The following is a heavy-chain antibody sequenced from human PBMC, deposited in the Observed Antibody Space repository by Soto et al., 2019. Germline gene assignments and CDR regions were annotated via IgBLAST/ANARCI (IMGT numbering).Heavy chain of an antibody. CDR1: GYSFSSYA. D-gene: IGHD6-19*01. CDR3: ARELGVAGFAY. CDR2: ISAYNGNT. Sequence: QVQLVQSGAELKKPGASVKVSCKTSGYSFSSYAISWVRQAPGQGLEWMGWISAYNGNTGSSQKFQGRVTITADTSTSTVYMDLRSLRNDDTAVYYCARELGVAGFAYWGQGTLVTVSS. V-gene: IGHV1-18*01. J-gene: IGHJ4*02.